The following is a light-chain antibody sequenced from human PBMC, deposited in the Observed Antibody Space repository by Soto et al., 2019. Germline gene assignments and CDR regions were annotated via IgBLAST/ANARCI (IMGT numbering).Light chain of an antibody. CDR1: QTISSW. CDR2: DAS. Sequence: DIQMTQSPSSLSGSVGDRVSIPCLASQTISSWLAWYQQKPGKAPKLLIYDASSLYSGVPSRFSGSGSGTDFTLTISTLQPEDFATYYCQQSYSTPTFGPGTKVDIK. J-gene: IGKJ3*01. V-gene: IGKV1-39*01. CDR3: QQSYSTPT.